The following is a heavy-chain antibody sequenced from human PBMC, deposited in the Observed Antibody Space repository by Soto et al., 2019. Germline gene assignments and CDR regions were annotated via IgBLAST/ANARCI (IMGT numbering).Heavy chain of an antibody. V-gene: IGHV1-18*04. Sequence: QGQLVQSGGEVTKPGASVKVSCNSSGYTFSSYGISWVRQAPGQGLEWMGWISPYSGHTKEAPKVQGRITLTTETSTGTAYMELRSQASDDTAVYYCARDRCTTAKCYTHHLDVWGQGTTVIVSS. CDR2: ISPYSGHT. CDR1: GYTFSSYG. CDR3: ARDRCTTAKCYTHHLDV. J-gene: IGHJ6*02. D-gene: IGHD2-8*01.